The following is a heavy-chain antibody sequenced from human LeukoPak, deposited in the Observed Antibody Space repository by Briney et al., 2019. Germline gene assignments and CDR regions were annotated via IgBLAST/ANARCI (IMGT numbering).Heavy chain of an antibody. Sequence: ASVKVSCKASGYTFTSYGIIWVRQAPGQGLEWMGWISAYNGNTNYAQKLQGRVTMTTDTSTSTAYMELRSLRSDDTAVYYCASTGYSSSWYGNYYYGMDVWGQGTTVTVSS. CDR3: ASTGYSSSWYGNYYYGMDV. CDR2: ISAYNGNT. CDR1: GYTFTSYG. V-gene: IGHV1-18*01. D-gene: IGHD6-13*01. J-gene: IGHJ6*02.